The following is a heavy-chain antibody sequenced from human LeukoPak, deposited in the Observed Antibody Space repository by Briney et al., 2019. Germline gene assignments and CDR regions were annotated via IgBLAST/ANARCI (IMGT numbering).Heavy chain of an antibody. CDR1: GYTFTSYY. CDR3: ARGGEGYCTNGVCYLYYFDY. CDR2: INPSGGST. J-gene: IGHJ4*02. D-gene: IGHD2-8*01. V-gene: IGHV1-46*01. Sequence: GASVKVSCKASGYTFTSYYMHWVRQAPGQGLEWMGIINPSGGSTSYAQKFQGRVTMTRDMSTSTVYMKLSSLRSEDTAVYYCARGGEGYCTNGVCYLYYFDYWGQGTLVTASS.